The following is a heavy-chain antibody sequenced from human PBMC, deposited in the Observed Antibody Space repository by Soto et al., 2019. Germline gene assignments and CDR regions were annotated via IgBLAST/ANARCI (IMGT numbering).Heavy chain of an antibody. CDR1: GFTFDDYA. Sequence: PGGSLRLSCAASGFTFDDYAMHWVRQAPGKGLEWVSGISWNSGSIGYADSVKGRFTISRDNAKNSLYLQMNSLRAEDTALYYCAKALLTDYGDSKEYYYYGMDVWGQGTTVTVSS. CDR3: AKALLTDYGDSKEYYYYGMDV. V-gene: IGHV3-9*01. J-gene: IGHJ6*02. D-gene: IGHD4-17*01. CDR2: ISWNSGSI.